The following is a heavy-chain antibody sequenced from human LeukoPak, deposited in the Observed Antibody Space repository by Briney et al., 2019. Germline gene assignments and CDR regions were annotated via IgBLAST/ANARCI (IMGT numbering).Heavy chain of an antibody. Sequence: SETLSLTCTVSGYSISSGYYWGWIRQSPGKGLEWIGSIYHAGSTFHNPSLKSRVAISVDTSKNQFSLKVNSVTAADTAVYYCVRVPFSSRYYYYYMDVWGKGTTVTVSS. CDR3: VRVPFSSRYYYYYMDV. CDR1: GYSISSGYY. V-gene: IGHV4-38-2*02. J-gene: IGHJ6*03. CDR2: IYHAGST. D-gene: IGHD6-6*01.